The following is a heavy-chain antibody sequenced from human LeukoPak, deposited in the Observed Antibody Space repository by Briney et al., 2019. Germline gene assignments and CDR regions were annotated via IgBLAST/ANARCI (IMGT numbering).Heavy chain of an antibody. CDR1: GYTFTSYY. CDR3: ARDLRSYYDSSGYYPFSY. D-gene: IGHD3-22*01. CDR2: INPSGGST. J-gene: IGHJ4*02. V-gene: IGHV1-46*01. Sequence: ASVKVSCKASGYTFTSYYMHWVRQAPGQGLEWMGIINPSGGSTSYAQKFQGRVTMTRDTSTSTVYMELSSLRSEDTAVYYCARDLRSYYDSSGYYPFSYWGQGTLVTVSS.